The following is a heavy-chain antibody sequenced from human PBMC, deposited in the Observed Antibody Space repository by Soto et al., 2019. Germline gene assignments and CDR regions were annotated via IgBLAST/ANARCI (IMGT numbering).Heavy chain of an antibody. CDR1: GYIFDNYW. D-gene: IGHD3-3*01. Sequence: GESLKISCKGSGYIFDNYWIAWVRQVPGKDLEWMGIIYPGDSDIRYTASFEGQVTISADTSINTAYLQWSSLKASDTAIYYCARSLWSGPLNWFDPWGQGTLVTVSS. CDR3: ARSLWSGPLNWFDP. V-gene: IGHV5-51*01. J-gene: IGHJ5*02. CDR2: IYPGDSDI.